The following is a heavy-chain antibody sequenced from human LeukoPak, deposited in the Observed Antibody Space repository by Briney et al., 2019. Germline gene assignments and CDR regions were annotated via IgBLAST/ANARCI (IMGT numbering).Heavy chain of an antibody. J-gene: IGHJ5*02. D-gene: IGHD2-15*01. CDR3: AREGCSGGSCYHNWFDP. CDR2: INQDGSEK. CDR1: GFTFSSYW. Sequence: GGSLRLSCAASGFTFSSYWMSWVRQAPGKGLEWVANINQDGSEKYYVDSVKGRFTTSRDNAKNSLYLQMNSLRAEDTAVYYCAREGCSGGSCYHNWFDPWGQGTLVTVSS. V-gene: IGHV3-7*01.